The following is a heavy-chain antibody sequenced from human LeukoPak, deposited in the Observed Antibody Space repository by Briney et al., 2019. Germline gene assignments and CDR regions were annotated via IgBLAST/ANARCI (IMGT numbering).Heavy chain of an antibody. CDR1: GGSISSGDYY. D-gene: IGHD3-10*01. CDR2: IYYSGST. J-gene: IGHJ4*02. V-gene: IGHV4-30-4*01. CDR3: ARDFESYYGSGNGMI. Sequence: PSETLSLTCTVSGGSISSGDYYWSWIRQPPGKGLEWIGYIYYSGSTYYNPSLKSRVTISVDTSKNQFSLKLSSVTAADTAVYYCARDFESYYGSGNGMIWGQGTLVTVSS.